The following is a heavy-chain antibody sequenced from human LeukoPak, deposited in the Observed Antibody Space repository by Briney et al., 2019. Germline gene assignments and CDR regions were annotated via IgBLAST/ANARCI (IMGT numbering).Heavy chain of an antibody. J-gene: IGHJ4*02. V-gene: IGHV3-23*01. D-gene: IGHD1-14*01. CDR3: AKATGYLL. CDR1: GFTFSSYT. Sequence: GGSLRLSCAASGFTFSSYTMNWVRQAPGKGLEWVSAISGSGGSVYYADSVKGRFTISRDNSENTLYLQMNSLRAEDTAVYYCAKATGYLLWGQGTLVIVSS. CDR2: ISGSGGSV.